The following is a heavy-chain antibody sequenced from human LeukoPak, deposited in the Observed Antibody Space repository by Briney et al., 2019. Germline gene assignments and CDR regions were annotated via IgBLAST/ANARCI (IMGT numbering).Heavy chain of an antibody. Sequence: ASVKVSCKAFGYTFSSYGISWVRQAPGQGLEWMGGIIPIFGTANYAQKFQGRVTITADESTSTAYMELSSLRSEDTAVYYCARGLQFYIFDYWGQGTLVTVSS. CDR1: GYTFSSYG. V-gene: IGHV1-69*13. J-gene: IGHJ4*02. CDR3: ARGLQFYIFDY. D-gene: IGHD5-24*01. CDR2: IIPIFGTA.